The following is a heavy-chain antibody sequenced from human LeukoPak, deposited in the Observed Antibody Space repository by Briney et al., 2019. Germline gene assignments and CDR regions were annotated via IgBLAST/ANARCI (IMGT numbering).Heavy chain of an antibody. D-gene: IGHD4-17*01. J-gene: IGHJ4*02. CDR2: ISGSGGST. Sequence: AGGSLRLSCAASGFTFSSYAMSWVRQAPGKRLEWVSAISGSGGSTYYADSVKGRFTISRDNSKNTLYLQMNSLRAEDTAVYYCAKDMTTVTYTSDYWGQGTLVTVSS. CDR3: AKDMTTVTYTSDY. V-gene: IGHV3-23*01. CDR1: GFTFSSYA.